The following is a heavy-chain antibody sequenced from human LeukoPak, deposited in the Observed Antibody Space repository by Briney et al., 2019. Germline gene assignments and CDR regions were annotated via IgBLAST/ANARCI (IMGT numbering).Heavy chain of an antibody. CDR1: GFTFSNSA. V-gene: IGHV3-23*01. CDR3: AKGIYSSGWSYFDY. CDR2: LSGSGITT. Sequence: PGGSLRLSCAASGFTFSNSAMSWVRQAPGKGLEWVSTLSGSGITTYYSDSVKGRFTISRDNSKNTLYLQMISLRAEDTAVYYCAKGIYSSGWSYFDYWGHGTLVTVSS. J-gene: IGHJ4*01. D-gene: IGHD6-19*01.